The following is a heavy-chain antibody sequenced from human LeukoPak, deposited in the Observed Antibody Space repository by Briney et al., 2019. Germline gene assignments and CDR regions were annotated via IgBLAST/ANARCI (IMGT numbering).Heavy chain of an antibody. CDR2: ISGSGGST. CDR3: ARGLSTRHNWFDP. Sequence: GGSLRLSCAASGFTFSSYAMSWVRPAPGKGLEWVSAISGSGGSTYYADSVKGRFTISRDNSKNTLYLQTNSLRAEDTAVYYCARGLSTRHNWFDPWGQGTLVTVSS. CDR1: GFTFSSYA. V-gene: IGHV3-23*01. J-gene: IGHJ5*02. D-gene: IGHD3-16*02.